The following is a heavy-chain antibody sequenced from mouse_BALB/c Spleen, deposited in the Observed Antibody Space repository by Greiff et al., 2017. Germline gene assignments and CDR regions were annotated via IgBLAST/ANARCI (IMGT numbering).Heavy chain of an antibody. D-gene: IGHD2-3*01. J-gene: IGHJ4*01. Sequence: EVQLQQSGAELVRSGASVKLSCTASGFNIKDYYMPWVKQRPEQGLEWIGWIDPENGDTEYAPKFQGKATMTADTSSNTAYLQLSSLTSEDTAVYYCNAYDPYAMDYWGRGTSVTVSS. CDR3: NAYDPYAMDY. V-gene: IGHV14-4*02. CDR2: IDPENGDT. CDR1: GFNIKDYY.